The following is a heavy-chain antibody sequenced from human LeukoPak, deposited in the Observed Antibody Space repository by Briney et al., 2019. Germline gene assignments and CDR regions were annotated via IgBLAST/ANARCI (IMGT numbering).Heavy chain of an antibody. Sequence: SETLSLTCAVSGGSISSGGYSWSWIRQPPGKGLEWIGYIYHSGSTYYNPSLKSRVTISADRSKNQFSLKLSSVTAADTAVYYCARGSSYYYDSRRVTSFDYWGQGTLVTVSS. CDR3: ARGSSYYYDSRRVTSFDY. D-gene: IGHD3-22*01. CDR1: GGSISSGGYS. J-gene: IGHJ4*02. CDR2: IYHSGST. V-gene: IGHV4-30-2*01.